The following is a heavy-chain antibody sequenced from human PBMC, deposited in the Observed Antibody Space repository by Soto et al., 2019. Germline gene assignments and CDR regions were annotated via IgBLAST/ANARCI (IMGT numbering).Heavy chain of an antibody. CDR1: GFTFSSYA. D-gene: IGHD3-16*01. Sequence: QVQLVESGGGVVQPGRSLRLSCAASGFTFSSYAMHWVRQAPGKGLEWVAVISYDGSNKYYADSVKGRFTISRDNSKNTMYLQMNSLRTEDTAVYYCARPLWRDDYNWGDFDLCGRGTLVSVSS. V-gene: IGHV3-30-3*01. CDR2: ISYDGSNK. CDR3: ARPLWRDDYNWGDFDL. J-gene: IGHJ2*01.